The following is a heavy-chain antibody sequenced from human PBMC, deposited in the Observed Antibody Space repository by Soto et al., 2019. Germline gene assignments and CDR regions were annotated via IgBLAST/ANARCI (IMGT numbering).Heavy chain of an antibody. CDR3: DRGGGLNYYYYSAV. J-gene: IGHJ6*03. CDR2: INPNSGET. Sequence: QVQLVQSGAEVKKPGASVKVSCKASGYTFTGYYMHWMRQAPGQGLEWMGWINPNSGETDYAQNFQGWVTMTRDMSISTAYLELSRLKSNDTAVYYCDRGGGLNYYYYSAVWGKGTTVTVSS. V-gene: IGHV1-2*04. CDR1: GYTFTGYY.